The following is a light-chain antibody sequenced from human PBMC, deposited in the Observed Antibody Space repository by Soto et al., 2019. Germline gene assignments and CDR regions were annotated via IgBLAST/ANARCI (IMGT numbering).Light chain of an antibody. CDR3: SSYTTSSLYV. Sequence: QSALTQPASVSGSPGQSITISCTGTSSDVGGYNYVSWYQQHPGKAPKLMIYDVNNRPSGVSNRFSGSKSGNTASLTISGLQAEDEADYYCSSYTTSSLYVFATGPKVTVL. J-gene: IGLJ1*01. V-gene: IGLV2-14*01. CDR1: SSDVGGYNY. CDR2: DVN.